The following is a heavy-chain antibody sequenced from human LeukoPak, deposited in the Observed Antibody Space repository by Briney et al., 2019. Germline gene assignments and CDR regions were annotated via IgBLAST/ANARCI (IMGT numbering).Heavy chain of an antibody. D-gene: IGHD3-3*01. CDR1: GFTFSSYW. CDR3: RFLEWLSDYYYMDV. Sequence: QSGGSLRLSCAASGFTFSSYWMHWVRQAPGKGLVWVSRINSDGSSTSYADSVKGRFTISRDNAKNTLYLQMNSLRAEDTAVYYCRFLEWLSDYYYMDVWGKGTTVTVSS. CDR2: INSDGSST. J-gene: IGHJ6*03. V-gene: IGHV3-74*01.